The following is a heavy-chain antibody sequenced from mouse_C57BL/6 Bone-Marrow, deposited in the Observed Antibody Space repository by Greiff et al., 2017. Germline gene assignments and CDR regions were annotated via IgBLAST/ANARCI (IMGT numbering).Heavy chain of an antibody. Sequence: EVQLQQSGPVLVKPGASVKMSCKASGYTFTDYYMNWVKQSHGKSLEWIGVINPYNGGTSYNQKFKGKATLTVDKSSSTAYMELNSLTSEDSAVYYCARSYDGYYGLYWYFDVWGTGTTVTVSS. J-gene: IGHJ1*03. CDR3: ARSYDGYYGLYWYFDV. CDR1: GYTFTDYY. D-gene: IGHD2-3*01. V-gene: IGHV1-19*01. CDR2: INPYNGGT.